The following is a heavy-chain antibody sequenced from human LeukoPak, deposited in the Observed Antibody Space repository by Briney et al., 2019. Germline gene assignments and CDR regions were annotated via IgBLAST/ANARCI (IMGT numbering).Heavy chain of an antibody. CDR2: IYYSGGT. Sequence: PSETLSLTCTVSGGSISSYYWSWIRQSPGKGLEWIGYIYYSGGTNYNPSLKSRVTISVDTSKNQFSLKLSSVTAADTAVYYCARTGYSSGWYFDYWGQGTLVTVSS. CDR1: GGSISSYY. D-gene: IGHD6-19*01. J-gene: IGHJ4*02. CDR3: ARTGYSSGWYFDY. V-gene: IGHV4-59*01.